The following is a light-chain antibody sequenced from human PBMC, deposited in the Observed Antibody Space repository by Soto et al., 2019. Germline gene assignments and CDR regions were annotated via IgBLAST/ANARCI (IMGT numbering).Light chain of an antibody. CDR3: MQGTHWPFT. V-gene: IGKV2-30*01. Sequence: EVVMTQSPLSLPVTLGQPASISCKSTQGLVYSDGNIYLNWFHQRPGQSPRRLIHKISDRDSGVPDRFSGSGSGTDFTLEIGRVEAEDVGIYYCMQGTHWPFTFGQGTKLEIK. CDR1: QGLVYSDGNIY. J-gene: IGKJ2*01. CDR2: KIS.